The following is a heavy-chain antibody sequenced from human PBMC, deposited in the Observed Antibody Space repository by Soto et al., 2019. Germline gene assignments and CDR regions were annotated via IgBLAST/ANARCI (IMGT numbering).Heavy chain of an antibody. CDR1: GGTFSSYT. J-gene: IGHJ2*01. Sequence: QVQLVQSGAEVKKPGSSVKVSCKASGGTFSSYTISWVRQAPGQGLEWMGRIIPILGIANYAQKFQGRVTXTXDKSTSTAYMELSSLRSEDPAVYYCARDDLTGYFDLWGRGTLVAVSS. CDR2: IIPILGIA. V-gene: IGHV1-69*08. D-gene: IGHD2-21*02. CDR3: ARDDLTGYFDL.